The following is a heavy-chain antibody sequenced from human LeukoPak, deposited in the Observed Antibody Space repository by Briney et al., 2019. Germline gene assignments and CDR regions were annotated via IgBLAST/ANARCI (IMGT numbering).Heavy chain of an antibody. Sequence: GGSLRLSCTASGFIYGNSAMSWIRQAPGKGLEWVSVISSNGRNAHYADSVVGRFTISRDNSKSTLELQMDNLNTEDTAVYYCARDFEWSFDCWGQGTLVTVSS. V-gene: IGHV3-23*01. J-gene: IGHJ4*02. CDR2: ISSNGRNA. D-gene: IGHD3-3*01. CDR3: ARDFEWSFDC. CDR1: GFIYGNSA.